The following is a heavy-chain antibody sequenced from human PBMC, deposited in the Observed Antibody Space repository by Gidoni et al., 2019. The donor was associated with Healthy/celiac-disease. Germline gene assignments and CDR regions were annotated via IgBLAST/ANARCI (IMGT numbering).Heavy chain of an antibody. CDR2: ISGSGGSK. CDR1: GFTFSSSA. Sequence: EVQLLESGGGLVPPGGSLRLSWAASGFTFSSSAMSWVRQAPGKGLEGVSAISGSGGSKYYADSVKGRFTISRDNSKNTLYLQMNSLRAEDTAVYYCAKDSGYYGSGSLDYWGQGTLVTVSS. J-gene: IGHJ4*02. D-gene: IGHD3-10*01. CDR3: AKDSGYYGSGSLDY. V-gene: IGHV3-23*01.